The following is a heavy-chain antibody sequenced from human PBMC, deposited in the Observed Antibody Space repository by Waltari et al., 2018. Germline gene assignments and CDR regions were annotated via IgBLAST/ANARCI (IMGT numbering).Heavy chain of an antibody. D-gene: IGHD3-9*01. V-gene: IGHV4-61*02. CDR2: IFPSGST. Sequence: QVQLQESGPGLVRPSQTLSLTCTVSGGSISSGSVYWTWIRQPAGKGLEWVGHIFPSGSTKYNPSLKSRVSVSLDTSENQFSLRLSSVTAADTAVYYCARDEARYYDIMTGGGYYGLDVWGQGTTVTVSS. J-gene: IGHJ6*02. CDR3: ARDEARYYDIMTGGGYYGLDV. CDR1: GGSISSGSVY.